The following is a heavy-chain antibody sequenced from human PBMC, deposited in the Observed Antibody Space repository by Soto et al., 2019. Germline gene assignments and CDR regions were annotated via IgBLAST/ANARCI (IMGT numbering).Heavy chain of an antibody. J-gene: IGHJ4*02. CDR3: ARSYVQNRPIDY. CDR1: GYTLTAHY. Sequence: RASVKVSCKASGYTLTAHYIHWVRQAPGQGREWMGIVNPGDGSTRYAQMFQDRVTMMRDTSTSTIYMELSSLRSEDTAVYYCARSYVQNRPIDYWGQGTLVTVS. D-gene: IGHD3-10*02. V-gene: IGHV1-46*01. CDR2: VNPGDGST.